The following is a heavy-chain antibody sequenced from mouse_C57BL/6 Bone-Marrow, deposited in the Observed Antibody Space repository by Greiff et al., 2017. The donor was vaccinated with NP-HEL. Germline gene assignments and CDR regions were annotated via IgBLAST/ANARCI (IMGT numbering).Heavy chain of an antibody. D-gene: IGHD1-1*01. V-gene: IGHV1-64*01. J-gene: IGHJ2*01. CDR1: GYTFTSYW. Sequence: QVHVKQPGAELVKPGASVKLSCKASGYTFTSYWMHWVKQRPGQGLEWIGMIHPNSGSTNYNEKFESKATLTVDKSSSTAYMQLSSLTSEDSAVYYCARTTVVLDYWGQGTTLTVSS. CDR3: ARTTVVLDY. CDR2: IHPNSGST.